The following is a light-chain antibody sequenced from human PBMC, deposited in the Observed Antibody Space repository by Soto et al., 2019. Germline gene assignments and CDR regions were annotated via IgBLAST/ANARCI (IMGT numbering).Light chain of an antibody. CDR2: DAS. V-gene: IGKV3-11*01. CDR3: QQRSNWLWT. J-gene: IGKJ1*01. Sequence: EILLTHSPATRSFSPVEIATLSFRASQSVSSYLAWYQQKPGQAPRLLIYDASNRATGIPARFSGSGSGTDFTLTISSLEPEDFAVYYCQQRSNWLWTFGQGTKVDIK. CDR1: QSVSSY.